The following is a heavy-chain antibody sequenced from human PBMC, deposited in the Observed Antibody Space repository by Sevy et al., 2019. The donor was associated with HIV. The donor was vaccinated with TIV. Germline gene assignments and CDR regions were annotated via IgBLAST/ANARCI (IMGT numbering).Heavy chain of an antibody. D-gene: IGHD2-8*01. CDR3: AREGCTKPHDY. CDR1: GFTFNKYS. CDR2: LSFGCGEI. V-gene: IGHV3-23*01. Sequence: GGSLISCAASGFTFNKYSMSWVRQPPGKGLEWVATLSFGCGEINYADSVKGRFTISRDNSKNSFYLQMNNLRAEDTALYYCAREGCTKPHDYWGQGTLVTVSS. J-gene: IGHJ4*02.